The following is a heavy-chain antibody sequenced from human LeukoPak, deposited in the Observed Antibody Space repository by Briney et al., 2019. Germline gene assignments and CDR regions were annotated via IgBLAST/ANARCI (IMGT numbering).Heavy chain of an antibody. J-gene: IGHJ4*02. CDR2: ISSGGSTI. D-gene: IGHD2-15*01. CDR3: ARRKADDY. CDR1: GFTFSSYE. V-gene: IGHV3-48*03. Sequence: GGSLRLSCAASGFTFSSYEMNWVRQAPGKGLEWVSYISSGGSTIYYADSVKGRFTISRDNAKSSLYLQTNSLRVEDTAVYYCARRKADDYWGQGTLVTVSS.